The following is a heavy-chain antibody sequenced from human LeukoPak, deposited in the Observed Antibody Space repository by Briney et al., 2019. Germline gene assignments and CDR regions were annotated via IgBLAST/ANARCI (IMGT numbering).Heavy chain of an antibody. J-gene: IGHJ5*02. Sequence: SQTLSLTCTVSGGSISSGSYYWSWIRQPAGKGLEWIGRIYTSGSTNYNPSLKSRVTISVDTSKNQFSLKLSSVTAADTAVYYCARARIAARLEPGWFDPWGQGTLVTVSS. CDR2: IYTSGST. V-gene: IGHV4-61*02. CDR1: GGSISSGSYY. D-gene: IGHD6-6*01. CDR3: ARARIAARLEPGWFDP.